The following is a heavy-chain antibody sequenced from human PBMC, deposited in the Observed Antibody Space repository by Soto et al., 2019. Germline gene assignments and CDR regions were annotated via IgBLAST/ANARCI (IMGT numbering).Heavy chain of an antibody. J-gene: IGHJ4*02. CDR3: PKAIGAMVRGAAFYFDY. Sequence: PGGSLRLSCAASGFTFTIYAMSWVRQAPGKGLEWVSAITGSGGSTYYADSVKGRFTISRDNSKNTLYLQMNSLRAEDTVVYPCPKAIGAMVRGAAFYFDYWDQGSLVTVSS. V-gene: IGHV3-23*01. CDR1: GFTFTIYA. CDR2: ITGSGGST. D-gene: IGHD3-10*01.